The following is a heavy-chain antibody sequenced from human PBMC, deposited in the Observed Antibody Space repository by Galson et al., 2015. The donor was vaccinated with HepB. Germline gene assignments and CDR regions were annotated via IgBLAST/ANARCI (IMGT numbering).Heavy chain of an antibody. V-gene: IGHV3-7*03. Sequence: SLRLSCAASGFTFSSYWMSWVRQAPGKGLEWVANIKQDGSEKYYVDSVKGRFTISRDNAKNSLYLQMNSLRAEDTAVYYCARRVGGSGTGAFDIWGQGTMVTVSS. J-gene: IGHJ3*02. CDR3: ARRVGGSGTGAFDI. D-gene: IGHD3-10*01. CDR1: GFTFSSYW. CDR2: IKQDGSEK.